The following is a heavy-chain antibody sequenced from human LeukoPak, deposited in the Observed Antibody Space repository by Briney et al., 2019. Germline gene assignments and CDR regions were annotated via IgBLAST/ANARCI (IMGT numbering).Heavy chain of an antibody. Sequence: GASVKVSCKASGYTFTSYDINWVRHATGQRLGWMGWMNPNSGNTGYAQKFQGRVTMTRNTSISTAYMELSSLRSEDTAVYYCARVHSQWLVLNYWGQGTLVTVSS. CDR2: MNPNSGNT. CDR3: ARVHSQWLVLNY. V-gene: IGHV1-8*01. J-gene: IGHJ4*02. D-gene: IGHD6-19*01. CDR1: GYTFTSYD.